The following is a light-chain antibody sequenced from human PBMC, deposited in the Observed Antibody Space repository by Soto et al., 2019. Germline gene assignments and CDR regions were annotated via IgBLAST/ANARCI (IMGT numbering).Light chain of an antibody. J-gene: IGKJ2*01. Sequence: DVVMSQSPLSMPVTLGQPASISCRSSQSLVYSDGNTSLNWFQQRPGQSARRLIYRVSKRGSGVPEKFSRSGSGTDFTLKISRVEAEDVGIYYCMQGSHWPPYTFGQGTKLEIK. V-gene: IGKV2-30*01. CDR3: MQGSHWPPYT. CDR2: RVS. CDR1: QSLVYSDGNTS.